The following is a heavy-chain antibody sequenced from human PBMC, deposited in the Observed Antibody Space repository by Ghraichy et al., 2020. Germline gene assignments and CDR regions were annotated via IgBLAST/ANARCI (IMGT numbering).Heavy chain of an antibody. CDR2: IFYSGLT. CDR3: GRRVHDGRGYHYFDF. Sequence: SETLSLTCTVSGGSISNNRDSWAWIRQPPGKGLEWIATIFYSGLTHYNPPLESRVTMSVDTSTSQFSLRLGSVTAADTAVYYCGRRVHDGRGYHYFDFWGQGRLFTVSS. CDR1: GGSISNNRDS. J-gene: IGHJ4*02. V-gene: IGHV4-39*07. D-gene: IGHD3-22*01.